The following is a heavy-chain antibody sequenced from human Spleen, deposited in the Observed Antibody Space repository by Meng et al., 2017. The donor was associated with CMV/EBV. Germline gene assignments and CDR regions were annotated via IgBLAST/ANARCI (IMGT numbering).Heavy chain of an antibody. Sequence: ASVKVSCKASGYTFTSYGLSWVRQAPAQGLEWMGWISAYNGHTKYAQKFQGRLTMTTDTSISTAYMELSRLRSDDTAVYYCAKDLVPAAVGKDAFDVWCQGTMVTVSS. J-gene: IGHJ3*01. CDR1: GYTFTSYG. D-gene: IGHD2-2*01. V-gene: IGHV1-18*01. CDR2: ISAYNGHT. CDR3: AKDLVPAAVGKDAFDV.